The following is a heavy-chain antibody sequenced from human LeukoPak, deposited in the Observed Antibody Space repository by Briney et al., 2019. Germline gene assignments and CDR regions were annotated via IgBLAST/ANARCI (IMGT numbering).Heavy chain of an antibody. D-gene: IGHD6-19*01. V-gene: IGHV3-74*03. Sequence: GGSLRLSCAASGFTFSSYWMHWVRQAPGKGLVWVSRINSDGSSTTYADSVKGRFAISRDNAKNTLYLQMNSLRADDTAMYYCARDFRAVAGNFEYWGQGTLVTLSS. CDR2: INSDGSST. CDR1: GFTFSSYW. J-gene: IGHJ4*02. CDR3: ARDFRAVAGNFEY.